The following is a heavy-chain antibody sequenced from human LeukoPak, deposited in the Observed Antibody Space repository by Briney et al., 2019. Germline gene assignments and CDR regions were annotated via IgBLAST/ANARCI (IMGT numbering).Heavy chain of an antibody. J-gene: IGHJ4*02. CDR2: ISYDGSNK. CDR1: GFTFSSYA. V-gene: IGHV3-30-3*01. Sequence: GGSLRLSCAAAGFTFSSYAMHWVRQAPGKGLEWVAVISYDGSNKYYADSVKGRFTISRDNSKNTLYLQMNSLRAEDTAVYYCARVHYYYGSGSLWGQGTLVTVSS. D-gene: IGHD3-10*01. CDR3: ARVHYYYGSGSL.